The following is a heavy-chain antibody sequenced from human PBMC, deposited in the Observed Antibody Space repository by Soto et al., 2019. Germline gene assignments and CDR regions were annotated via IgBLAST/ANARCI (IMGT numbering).Heavy chain of an antibody. CDR3: ATNYYGSGSWDYGMDV. J-gene: IGHJ6*02. Sequence: QVQLVQSGAEVKKPGSSVKVSCKASGGTFSSYAISWVRQAPGQGLEWMGGIIPILGTANYAQKFQGRVTITADESTSTAYMELSSLRSEDTAVYYCATNYYGSGSWDYGMDVWGQGTTVTVSS. V-gene: IGHV1-69*01. CDR2: IIPILGTA. CDR1: GGTFSSYA. D-gene: IGHD3-10*01.